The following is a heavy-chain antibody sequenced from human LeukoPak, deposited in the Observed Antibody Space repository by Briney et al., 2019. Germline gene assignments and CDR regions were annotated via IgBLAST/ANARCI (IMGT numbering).Heavy chain of an antibody. V-gene: IGHV4-59*08. CDR2: IYYSGST. CDR1: GGPISSYY. CDR3: ARHDYDYVWGSYRKSYYYYGMDV. D-gene: IGHD3-16*02. J-gene: IGHJ6*02. Sequence: SETLSLTCTVSGGPISSYYWSWIRQPPGKGLEWIGYIYYSGSTNYNPSLKSRVTISVDTSKNQFSLKLSSVTAADTAVYYCARHDYDYVWGSYRKSYYYYGMDVWGQGTTVTVSS.